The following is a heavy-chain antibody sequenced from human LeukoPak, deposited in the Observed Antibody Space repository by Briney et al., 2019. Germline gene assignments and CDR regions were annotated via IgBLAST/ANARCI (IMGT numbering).Heavy chain of an antibody. CDR3: ARGQSQTDY. J-gene: IGHJ4*02. V-gene: IGHV4-59*12. CDR1: GGSIISYY. CDR2: IYYSGST. Sequence: SETLSLTCTVSGGSIISYYWSWIRQPPVKGLEWIGYIYYSGSTNYNPSLKSRVTISVDTSKNQFSLKLSSVTAADTAVYYCARGQSQTDYWGQGTLVTVSS.